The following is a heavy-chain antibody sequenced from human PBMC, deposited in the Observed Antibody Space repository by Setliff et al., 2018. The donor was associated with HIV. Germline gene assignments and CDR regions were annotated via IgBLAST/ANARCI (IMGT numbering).Heavy chain of an antibody. J-gene: IGHJ5*02. D-gene: IGHD1-20*01. CDR3: ARYKWNNWIFGWFDP. Sequence: GGSLRLSCAASGFTFSDHYMSWIRQAPGKGLEWVSYISGGSTSHMNYADSVKGRFTISRDNAKNPLYLQMNSLRAEDTAVYYCARYKWNNWIFGWFDPWGQGTQVTVSS. CDR1: GFTFSDHY. V-gene: IGHV3-11*06. CDR2: ISGGSTSHM.